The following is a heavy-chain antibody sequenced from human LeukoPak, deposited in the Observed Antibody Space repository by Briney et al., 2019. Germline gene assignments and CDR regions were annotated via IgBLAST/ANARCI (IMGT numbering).Heavy chain of an antibody. Sequence: GGSLRLSCAASGFTFSSYAMSWVRQAPGKGLEWVSAISGSGGSTYYADSVKGRFAISRDNSKNTLYVQLNSLRAEDTAVYYCAKDRYSSTTCSPDYWGQGTLVTVSS. CDR1: GFTFSSYA. V-gene: IGHV3-23*01. CDR2: ISGSGGST. J-gene: IGHJ4*02. D-gene: IGHD2-2*01. CDR3: AKDRYSSTTCSPDY.